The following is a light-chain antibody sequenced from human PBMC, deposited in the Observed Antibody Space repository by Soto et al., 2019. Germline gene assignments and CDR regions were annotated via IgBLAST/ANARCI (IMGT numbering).Light chain of an antibody. CDR1: QSLLHSNGYSY. Sequence: DIVMTQSPLSLPVIPGEPASISCKSSQSLLHSNGYSYLDWYLQKPGQSPQVLMYLGSNRASGVPDRFSGSGSGTDFTLKISRVEAEDVGIYYCMQTLQTPYTFDQGTKVEIK. V-gene: IGKV2-28*01. CDR3: MQTLQTPYT. CDR2: LGS. J-gene: IGKJ2*01.